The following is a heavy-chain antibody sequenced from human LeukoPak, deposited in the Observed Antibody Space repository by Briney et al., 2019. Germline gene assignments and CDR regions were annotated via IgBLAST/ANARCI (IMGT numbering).Heavy chain of an antibody. Sequence: GGSLRLSCVASGFTFSGYWMSWVRQAPGEGLEWVVNIKQDGGEFYYVDAVKGRFTISRDNAKNSLYLQMNRLRVDDTAVYYCARARGYSYNPLFDYWGQGTLVTVSS. D-gene: IGHD5-18*01. V-gene: IGHV3-7*04. J-gene: IGHJ4*02. CDR1: GFTFSGYW. CDR2: IKQDGGEF. CDR3: ARARGYSYNPLFDY.